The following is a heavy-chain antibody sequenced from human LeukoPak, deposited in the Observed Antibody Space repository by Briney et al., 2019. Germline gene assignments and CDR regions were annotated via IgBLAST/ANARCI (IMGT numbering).Heavy chain of an antibody. CDR2: IIPIFGTA. D-gene: IGHD3-10*01. V-gene: IGHV1-69*13. Sequence: ASVKVSCKASGGTFSSYAISWVRQAPGQGLEWMGGIIPIFGTANYAQKFQGRVTITADESTSTAYMELSSLRSENTAVYYCARAMVRAMYYYYYYMDVWGKGTTVTISS. CDR3: ARAMVRAMYYYYYYMDV. CDR1: GGTFSSYA. J-gene: IGHJ6*03.